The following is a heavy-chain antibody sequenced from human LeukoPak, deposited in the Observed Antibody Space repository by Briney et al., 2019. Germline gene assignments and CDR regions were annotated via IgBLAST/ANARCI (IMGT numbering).Heavy chain of an antibody. CDR1: GGAISSYY. CDR2: IYTSGTT. CDR3: ARLSTVTTSFDY. V-gene: IGHV4-4*07. J-gene: IGHJ4*02. D-gene: IGHD4-17*01. Sequence: SETLSLTCTVSGGAISSYYWSWIRQPAGKGLEWLGRIYTSGTTHYNPSLKSRVTMSVDTSKNQFSLKLSSVTAADTAVYYCARLSTVTTSFDYWGQGTLVTVSS.